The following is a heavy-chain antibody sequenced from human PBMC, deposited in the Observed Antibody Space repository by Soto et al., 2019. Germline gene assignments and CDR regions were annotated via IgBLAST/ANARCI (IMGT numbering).Heavy chain of an antibody. D-gene: IGHD3-10*01. CDR1: GGTFSSYT. J-gene: IGHJ6*02. CDR3: ARFRGSYGLDV. V-gene: IGHV1-69*02. Sequence: QVQLVQSGAEVKKPGSSVKVSCKASGGTFSSYTISWVRQAPGQGLEWMGRIIPILNIANYAQKFQGSVTITADKSTSTAYMELSSLRSEDTAVYYCARFRGSYGLDVWGQGTTVTVSS. CDR2: IIPILNIA.